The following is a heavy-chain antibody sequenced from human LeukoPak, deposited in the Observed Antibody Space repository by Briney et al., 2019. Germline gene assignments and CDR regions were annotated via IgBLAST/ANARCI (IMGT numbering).Heavy chain of an antibody. V-gene: IGHV1-8*01. D-gene: IGHD5-24*01. CDR2: MNPNSGNT. Sequence: GASVKVSCKASGYTFTNYDIKWVRQATGQGLEWMGWMNPNSGNTGYAQNFQGRVTMARNTSISTAYMELSSLRSEDTAVYYCARGDGDGSFNDAFDIWGQGTMVTVSS. CDR3: ARGDGDGSFNDAFDI. J-gene: IGHJ3*02. CDR1: GYTFTNYD.